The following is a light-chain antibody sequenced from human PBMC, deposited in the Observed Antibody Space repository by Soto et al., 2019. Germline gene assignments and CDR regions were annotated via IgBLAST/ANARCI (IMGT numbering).Light chain of an antibody. J-gene: IGKJ2*03. CDR2: GAS. V-gene: IGKV3-20*01. CDR3: QQYGCSPGS. Sequence: DIVLTQSPGTLSLSPGERATLSCRASQNVNNNYLAWYQQKPGQAPRLLIRGASSRATGLPGRFSGNGSGTAFTLPIRRLEPEDFPVYYCQQYGCSPGSYGQGLMVEIK. CDR1: QNVNNNY.